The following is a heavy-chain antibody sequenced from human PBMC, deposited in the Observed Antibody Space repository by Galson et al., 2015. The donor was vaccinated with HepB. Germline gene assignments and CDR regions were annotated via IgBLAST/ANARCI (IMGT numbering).Heavy chain of an antibody. Sequence: SLRLSCAASGFTFSNTWMNWVRQAPGKGLEWVGIIRSKNDGGTTEYAAPVKGRFIISRDDSKNTLYLQINSLKTEDTAVYYCSTGDYYGSGSFYFWGQGTLVTVSS. J-gene: IGHJ4*02. CDR3: STGDYYGSGSFYF. D-gene: IGHD3-10*01. CDR1: GFTFSNTW. V-gene: IGHV3-15*07. CDR2: IRSKNDGGTT.